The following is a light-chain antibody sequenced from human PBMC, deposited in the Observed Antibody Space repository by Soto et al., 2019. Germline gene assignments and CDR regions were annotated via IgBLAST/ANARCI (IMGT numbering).Light chain of an antibody. Sequence: DIQMTQSASSLSASLGDRVTITWRASQVIRNDLSWYQQKPGKAPKRLIYAASNLQSGVPSRFSGSGYGTEFNLTISSLQTEDFATYYCLQHSIYPLTFGGGTKVDIK. CDR2: AAS. J-gene: IGKJ4*01. V-gene: IGKV1-17*01. CDR3: LQHSIYPLT. CDR1: QVIRND.